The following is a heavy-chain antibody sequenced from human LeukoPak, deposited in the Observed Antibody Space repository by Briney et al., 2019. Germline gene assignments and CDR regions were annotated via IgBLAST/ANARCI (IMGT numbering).Heavy chain of an antibody. D-gene: IGHD3-9*01. CDR1: GGSINSSNYY. V-gene: IGHV4-39*01. Sequence: PSETLSRNCTVSGGSINSSNYYWRWTRQPPGKGVEWIGSIYYSGSTCYNPSLKSRVTISVDTSKNQFSLKLSSVTAADTAVYYCARSPLLRYFDWLLSPHIFDYWGQGTLVTVSS. J-gene: IGHJ4*02. CDR3: ARSPLLRYFDWLLSPHIFDY. CDR2: IYYSGST.